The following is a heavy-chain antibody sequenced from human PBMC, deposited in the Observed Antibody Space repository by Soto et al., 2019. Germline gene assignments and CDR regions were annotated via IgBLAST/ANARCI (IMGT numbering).Heavy chain of an antibody. CDR2: ISSSSSTI. CDR1: GFTFSSYS. Sequence: GGSLRLSCAASGFTFSSYSMNWVRQAPGKGLEWVSYISSSSSTIYYADSVKGRFTISRDNAKNSLYLQMNSLRAEDTAVYYCARELGVELNYYYYYMDVWGKGTTVTVSS. CDR3: ARELGVELNYYYYYMDV. J-gene: IGHJ6*03. D-gene: IGHD3-3*01. V-gene: IGHV3-48*01.